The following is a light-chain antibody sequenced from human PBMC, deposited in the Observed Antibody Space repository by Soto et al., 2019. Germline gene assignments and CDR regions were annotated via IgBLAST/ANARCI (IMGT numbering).Light chain of an antibody. Sequence: ALTQPASVSGSPGQSITISCTGTNSDLGAYDYVSWYQQHPGKAPRLLIYEVFNQPSGVSDRFSGSKSANTASLTISGLQADDEADYYCSSYTASSARVFGPGTKLTVL. CDR2: EVF. V-gene: IGLV2-14*01. CDR3: SSYTASSARV. CDR1: NSDLGAYDY. J-gene: IGLJ1*01.